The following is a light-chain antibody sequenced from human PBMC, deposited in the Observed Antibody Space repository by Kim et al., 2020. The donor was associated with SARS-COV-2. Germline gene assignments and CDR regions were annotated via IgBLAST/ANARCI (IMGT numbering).Light chain of an antibody. CDR2: GAS. CDR3: QQYGSSPAT. Sequence: EIVLTQYPGTLSLSPGERATLSCRASQTVTSNYLAWYQQKPGQAPRLLIYGASSRATGIPDRFSGSGSGTDFTLTISRLEPEDFAVYYCQQYGSSPATFGQGTKVDIK. CDR1: QTVTSNY. V-gene: IGKV3-20*01. J-gene: IGKJ1*01.